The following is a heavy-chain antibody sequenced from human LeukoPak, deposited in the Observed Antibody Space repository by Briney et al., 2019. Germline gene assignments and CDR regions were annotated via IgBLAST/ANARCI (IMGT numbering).Heavy chain of an antibody. V-gene: IGHV4-59*01. J-gene: IGHJ4*02. CDR3: ARHTVTTSFDY. CDR2: IHYSGST. D-gene: IGHD4-17*01. Sequence: SETLSLTCTVSGGSISSYYWSWIRQPPGKGLEWIGYIHYSGSTNYNPSLKSRVTISVDTSKNQFSLKLSSVTAADTAVYYCARHTVTTSFDYWGQGTLVTVSS. CDR1: GGSISSYY.